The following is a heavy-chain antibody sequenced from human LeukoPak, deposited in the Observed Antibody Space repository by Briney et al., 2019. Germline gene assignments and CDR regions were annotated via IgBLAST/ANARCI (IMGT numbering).Heavy chain of an antibody. Sequence: GESLNISCHGSGYSFTTFWIGWARQMPGKGLEWMGIIYPGDSETRYSTYFQGQVTISAEKSISTTYLRWRSLKASGTAMYDCARLVGGDYTNFDYWGQGTLVTVSS. J-gene: IGHJ4*02. V-gene: IGHV5-51*01. D-gene: IGHD4-17*01. CDR2: IYPGDSET. CDR3: ARLVGGDYTNFDY. CDR1: GYSFTTFW.